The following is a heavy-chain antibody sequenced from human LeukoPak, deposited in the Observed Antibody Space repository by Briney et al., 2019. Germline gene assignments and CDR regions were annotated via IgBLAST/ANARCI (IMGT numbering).Heavy chain of an antibody. Sequence: SETLSLTCTVSGGSITSGGYYWTWIRQPPGEGLEWLGYIYHSGNTYYNPSLKSRLTISVDTSKNQFSLKLSSVTAADTAVYYCARSQMATGEFYFDYWGQGTLVTVSS. J-gene: IGHJ4*02. CDR2: IYHSGNT. CDR1: GGSITSGGYY. D-gene: IGHD5-24*01. V-gene: IGHV4-30-2*01. CDR3: ARSQMATGEFYFDY.